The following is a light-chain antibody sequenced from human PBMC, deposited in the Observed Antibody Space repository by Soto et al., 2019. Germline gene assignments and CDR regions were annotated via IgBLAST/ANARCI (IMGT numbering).Light chain of an antibody. CDR1: RGHSTYI. CDR3: EAWDTNTRV. Sequence: QPVLTQSSCASASLGSSVKLTCTLSRGHSTYIIAWHQQQPGKAPRFLMRIEGSGSYQKGSGVLDRFSGSSSGADRYLTISNLQLEDEADYYCEAWDTNTRVFGGGTKVTVL. J-gene: IGLJ3*02. V-gene: IGLV4-60*02. CDR2: IEGSGSY.